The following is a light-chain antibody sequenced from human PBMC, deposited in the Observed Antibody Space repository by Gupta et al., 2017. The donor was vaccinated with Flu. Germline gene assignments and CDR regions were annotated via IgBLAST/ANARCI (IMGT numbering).Light chain of an antibody. CDR3: QQAKSCPYT. CDR2: AAS. J-gene: IGKJ2*01. Sequence: DIQMTQSPSSVSASVGDRVTITCRASQGINSWLAWYQQKPGKAPKLLIYAASSLHSGVPSRFRGSGSGTDFTLTISSLQTEDFGTYYCQQAKSCPYTFGQGTKLEIK. V-gene: IGKV1-12*01. CDR1: QGINSW.